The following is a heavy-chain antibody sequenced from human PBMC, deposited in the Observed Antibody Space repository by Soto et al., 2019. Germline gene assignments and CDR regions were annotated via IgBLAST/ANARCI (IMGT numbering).Heavy chain of an antibody. CDR3: ARAFGSTMPSLF. V-gene: IGHV4-59*01. J-gene: IGHJ4*02. CDR1: GGYISSYY. Sequence: PSETLSLTCTASGGYISSYYWTWIRQPPGKGLEWIGYIYYSGSTNYNPSLKRRVTMSIDTAKNQYSLKLSSVTAADAAVYYCARAFGSTMPSLFWGQGTLVTVSS. D-gene: IGHD2-2*01. CDR2: IYYSGST.